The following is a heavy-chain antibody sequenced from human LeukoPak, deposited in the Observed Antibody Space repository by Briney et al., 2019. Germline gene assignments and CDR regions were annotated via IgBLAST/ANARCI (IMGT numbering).Heavy chain of an antibody. J-gene: IGHJ4*02. V-gene: IGHV1-8*01. Sequence: ASVKVFCKASGYTFTSYDINWVRQATGQGLEWMGWMNPNSGNTGYAQKFQGRVTMTRNTSISTAYMELSSLRSEDTAVYYCARVPYNWNYEGAYYFDYWGQGTLVTVSS. CDR3: ARVPYNWNYEGAYYFDY. CDR2: MNPNSGNT. D-gene: IGHD1-7*01. CDR1: GYTFTSYD.